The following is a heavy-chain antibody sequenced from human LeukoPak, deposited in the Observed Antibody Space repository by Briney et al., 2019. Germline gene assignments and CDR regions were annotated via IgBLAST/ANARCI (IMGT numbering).Heavy chain of an antibody. D-gene: IGHD3-22*01. CDR3: AKDHSYYDSSGYYYGYFDY. CDR2: IYSGGST. CDR1: GFTVSSNY. Sequence: GALRLSCAASGFTVSSNYMSWVRQAPGKGLEWVSVIYSGGSTYYADSVKGRFTISRDNSKNTLYLQMNSLRAEDTAVYYCAKDHSYYDSSGYYYGYFDYWGQGTLVTVSS. V-gene: IGHV3-53*01. J-gene: IGHJ4*02.